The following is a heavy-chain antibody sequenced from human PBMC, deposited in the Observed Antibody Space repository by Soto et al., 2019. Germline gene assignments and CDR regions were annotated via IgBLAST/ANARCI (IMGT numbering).Heavy chain of an antibody. V-gene: IGHV3-9*01. Sequence: VQLVESGGGLVQPGGSLRLSCAASGFTFDDYAMQWVRQPPGKGLEWVSGLTRNSDNIGYADSGKGRFTISRDNAKNSLSLQMNSLRLEDTALYYCAKAGYNCGHGLGLWGQGTLVSVSS. CDR3: AKAGYNCGHGLGL. CDR2: LTRNSDNI. D-gene: IGHD5-18*01. CDR1: GFTFDDYA. J-gene: IGHJ4*02.